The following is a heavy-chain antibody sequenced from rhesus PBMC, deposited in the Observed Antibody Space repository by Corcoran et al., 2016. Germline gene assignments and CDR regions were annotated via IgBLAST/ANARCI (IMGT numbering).Heavy chain of an antibody. D-gene: IGHD6-31*01. V-gene: IGHV4-80*01. CDR2: INGDRGRP. CDR1: GASISSDW. J-gene: IGHJ4*01. Sequence: QVQLQESGPGLVKPSETLSLTCAVSGASISSDWWSWIRQSLGKGLEWIGEINGDRGRPYSNPSLTRRVTISKDASKNQFSLRLSSVTAADTAVYYCAREDTSSGWYSDYWGQGVLVTVSS. CDR3: AREDTSSGWYSDY.